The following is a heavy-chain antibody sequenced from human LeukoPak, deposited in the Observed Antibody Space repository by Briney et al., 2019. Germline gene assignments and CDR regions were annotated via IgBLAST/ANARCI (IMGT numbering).Heavy chain of an antibody. V-gene: IGHV3-48*03. D-gene: IGHD3-10*02. CDR2: ISSSGSTI. CDR3: AELGITMIGGV. Sequence: GGSMRLSCAASGFTFSTYAMTWVRQAPGKGLEWVSYISSSGSTIYYADSVKGRFTISRDNAKNSLYLQMNSLRAEDTAVYYCAELGITMIGGVWGKGTTVTISS. J-gene: IGHJ6*04. CDR1: GFTFSTYA.